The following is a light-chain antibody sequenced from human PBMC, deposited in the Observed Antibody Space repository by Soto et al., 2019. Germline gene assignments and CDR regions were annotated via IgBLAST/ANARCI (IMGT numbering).Light chain of an antibody. J-gene: IGLJ1*01. CDR2: EVT. CDR3: CSYARSSAYV. V-gene: IGLV2-23*02. CDR1: SSDVGNYNL. Sequence: QSVLTQPPSVSGSPGQSITISCTGTSSDVGNYNLVSWYQHHPGKAPKLIIYEVTNRPSGVSDRFSGSKSGKTASLTISGLQTEDEADYYCCSYARSSAYVFGTGTKLTVL.